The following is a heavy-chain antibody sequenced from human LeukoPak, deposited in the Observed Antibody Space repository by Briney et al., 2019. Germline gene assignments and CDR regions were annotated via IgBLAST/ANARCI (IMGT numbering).Heavy chain of an antibody. CDR3: ARWYSSGWAFDY. CDR1: GGTISSYY. D-gene: IGHD6-19*01. J-gene: IGHJ4*02. Sequence: SETVSLTCTVSGGTISSYYWNWIRQPPGKGLEWIGYMHSSGNTKYNPSLKSRVTISVDTSKNQFSLKLTSVTAADTAVYYCARWYSSGWAFDYWGQGTLVTVTS. CDR2: MHSSGNT. V-gene: IGHV4-59*08.